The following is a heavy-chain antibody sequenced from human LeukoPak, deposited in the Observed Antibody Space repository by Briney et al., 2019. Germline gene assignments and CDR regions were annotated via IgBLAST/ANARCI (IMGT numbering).Heavy chain of an antibody. CDR3: ARYSSGWYNYFDY. CDR1: GGSINNYY. D-gene: IGHD6-19*01. V-gene: IGHV4-59*01. CDR2: IYYSGST. J-gene: IGHJ4*02. Sequence: PSETLSLTCTVSGGSINNYYWYWIRQPPGKGLEWIGYIYYSGSTNYNPSLKSRVAISVDMSKNQFSLKLSSVTAADTAVYYCARYSSGWYNYFDYWGQGTLVTVSS.